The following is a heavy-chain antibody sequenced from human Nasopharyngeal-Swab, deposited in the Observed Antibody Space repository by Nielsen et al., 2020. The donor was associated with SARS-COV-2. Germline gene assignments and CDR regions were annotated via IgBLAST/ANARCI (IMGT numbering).Heavy chain of an antibody. Sequence: SLKISCAASGFTFDDYAMHWVRQAPGKGLEWVSGITWNSGGIGYADSVKGRFTISRDNAKNYLYLQMNSLRPEDTALYYCAKLGAQGAVADHFDSWGQGTLVTVSS. CDR1: GFTFDDYA. V-gene: IGHV3-9*01. CDR2: ITWNSGGI. CDR3: AKLGAQGAVADHFDS. J-gene: IGHJ4*02. D-gene: IGHD6-19*01.